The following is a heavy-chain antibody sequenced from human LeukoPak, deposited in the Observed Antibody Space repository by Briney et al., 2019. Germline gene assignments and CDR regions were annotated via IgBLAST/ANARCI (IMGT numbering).Heavy chain of an antibody. CDR3: ARGGIQVSGIDEIDY. CDR2: IGISDDT. V-gene: IGHV3-13*01. Sequence: GGSLILSCAASGFTLRSYDMHWVRQVTGKGLEWVSAIGISDDTYYQGSVKGRFTISRENAKNSLYLQMNSLTAGDTAVYYCARGGIQVSGIDEIDYWGQGTLVTVSS. CDR1: GFTLRSYD. J-gene: IGHJ4*02. D-gene: IGHD6-19*01.